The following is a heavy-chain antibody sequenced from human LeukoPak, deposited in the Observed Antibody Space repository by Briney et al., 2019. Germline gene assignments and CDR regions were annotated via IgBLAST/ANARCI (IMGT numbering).Heavy chain of an antibody. CDR1: GFTFSTYG. CDR3: ARDLKTDYFDS. CDR2: IWYDGSNK. V-gene: IGHV3-33*01. Sequence: GGSLRLSCGASGFTFSTYGMQWVRQAPGTGLEWVAVIWYDGSNKYYADSVKGRFTISRDNSKNTLYLQMNSLRAEDTAVYYCARDLKTDYFDSWGQGTLVTVSS. J-gene: IGHJ4*02.